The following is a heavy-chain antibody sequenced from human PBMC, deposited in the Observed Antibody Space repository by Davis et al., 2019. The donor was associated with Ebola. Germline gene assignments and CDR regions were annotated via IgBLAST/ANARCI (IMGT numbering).Heavy chain of an antibody. Sequence: LRLSCAVYGGSFSGYYWSWIRQPPGKGLEWIGYIYHSGSTYYNPSLKSRVTISVDRSKNQFSLKLSSVTAADTAVYYCATLMTTVTTGWFDPWGQGTLVTVSS. CDR3: ATLMTTVTTGWFDP. V-gene: IGHV4-30-2*01. D-gene: IGHD4-17*01. CDR1: GGSFSGYY. J-gene: IGHJ5*02. CDR2: IYHSGST.